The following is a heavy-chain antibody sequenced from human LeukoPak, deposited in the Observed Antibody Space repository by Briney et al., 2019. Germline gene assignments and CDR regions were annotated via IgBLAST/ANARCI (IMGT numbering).Heavy chain of an antibody. J-gene: IGHJ3*02. CDR1: GVSSSSSY. CDR2: IFYTGDS. D-gene: IGHD2-21*02. Sequence: SETLSLTFTVSGVSSSSSYWSWIRQPPGKGLEWIGYIFYTGDSNHNPSFKSRVSISLDTSKDQISLKLSSVTAADTAVYYCARARLPIVVVTAIRRDAFDIWGQGTMVTVSS. V-gene: IGHV4-59*08. CDR3: ARARLPIVVVTAIRRDAFDI.